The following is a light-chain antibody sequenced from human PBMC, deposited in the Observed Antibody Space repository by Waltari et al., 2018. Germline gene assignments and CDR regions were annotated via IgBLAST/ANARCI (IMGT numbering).Light chain of an antibody. CDR3: MQITKDPYS. Sequence: DIVMTQTPLSLPVTPGEPASISCRSSQSLLHSNRNTYLHWYLQKPGQSPRLLIYKVTNRESGVPDRFSGSGSGTEFTLKISRVEPEDVGVYYCMQITKDPYSFGQGTKVEIK. CDR2: KVT. J-gene: IGKJ2*03. V-gene: IGKV2D-29*02. CDR1: QSLLHSNRNTY.